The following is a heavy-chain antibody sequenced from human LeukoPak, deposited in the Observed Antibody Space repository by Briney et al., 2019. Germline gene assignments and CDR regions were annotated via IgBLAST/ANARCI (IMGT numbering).Heavy chain of an antibody. D-gene: IGHD1-14*01. CDR3: ARAFAPGGSNWFDP. J-gene: IGHJ5*02. CDR1: GDSISDYY. CDR2: IYTSGST. Sequence: SETLSLTCTVSGDSISDYYWSWIRQPAGKGLEWIGRIYTSGSTNYNPSLRSRVTMSVDASKNLFSLKLTSVTAADTAVYYCARAFAPGGSNWFDPWGQETLVIVSS. V-gene: IGHV4-4*07.